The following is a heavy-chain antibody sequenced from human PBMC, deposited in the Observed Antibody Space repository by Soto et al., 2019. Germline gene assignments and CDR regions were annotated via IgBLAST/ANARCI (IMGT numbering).Heavy chain of an antibody. J-gene: IGHJ3*02. CDR3: ARDSRSDAFDI. Sequence: GGSLRLSCAASGFTVSTNYMIWVRQAPGKGLEWVSVIYSGDNTYYADSVKGRFIISRDNSKNTLYLQMHNLRAEDTAVYYCARDSRSDAFDIWGQGTLVTVSS. CDR2: IYSGDNT. V-gene: IGHV3-66*01. CDR1: GFTVSTNY.